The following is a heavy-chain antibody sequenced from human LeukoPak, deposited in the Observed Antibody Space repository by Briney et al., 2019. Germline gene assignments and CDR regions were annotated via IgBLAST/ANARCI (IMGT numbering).Heavy chain of an antibody. CDR3: AKDGLYYYGSGSYSRQLFDP. J-gene: IGHJ5*02. Sequence: GGSLRLSCAASGFTFSSYSMNWVRQAPGKGLEWVSSISSSSSYIYYADSVKGRFTISRDDAKNSLYLQMNSLRAEDTAVYYCAKDGLYYYGSGSYSRQLFDPWGQGTLVTVSS. D-gene: IGHD3-10*01. V-gene: IGHV3-21*04. CDR2: ISSSSSYI. CDR1: GFTFSSYS.